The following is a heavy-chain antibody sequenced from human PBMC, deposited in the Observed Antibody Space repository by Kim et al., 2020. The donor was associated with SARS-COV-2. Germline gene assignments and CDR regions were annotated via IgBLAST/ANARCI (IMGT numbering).Heavy chain of an antibody. J-gene: IGHJ3*02. V-gene: IGHV3-11*01. D-gene: IGHD7-27*01. Sequence: GGSLRLSCVASGFTFRDYYMSWIRQAPGQGLEWIASIDVGGSKIYYADSVKGRFTISRDNPKNSLYLQANSLRVEDTAVYYCAREDWGFDAFDIWGQGT. CDR3: AREDWGFDAFDI. CDR1: GFTFRDYY. CDR2: IDVGGSKI.